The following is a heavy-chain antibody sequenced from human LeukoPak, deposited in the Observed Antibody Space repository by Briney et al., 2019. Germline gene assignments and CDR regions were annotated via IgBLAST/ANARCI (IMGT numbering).Heavy chain of an antibody. CDR2: ISYDGSNS. Sequence: PGGSLRLSCAASGFIFSTYAMHWVRQAPGTGLEWVAVISYDGSNSYYADSVKGRFTISRDNSKNTLYLQMNSLRPEDTAVYYCARVHRTGWVVDAFGIWGQGTMVTVSS. J-gene: IGHJ3*02. CDR1: GFIFSTYA. V-gene: IGHV3-30-3*01. CDR3: ARVHRTGWVVDAFGI. D-gene: IGHD3/OR15-3a*01.